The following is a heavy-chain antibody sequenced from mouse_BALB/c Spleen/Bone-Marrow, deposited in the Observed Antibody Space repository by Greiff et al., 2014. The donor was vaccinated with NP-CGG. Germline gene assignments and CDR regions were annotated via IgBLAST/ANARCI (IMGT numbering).Heavy chain of an antibody. D-gene: IGHD6-2*01. Sequence: QVHVKQSGAELVKPGASVKLPCKTSGYTFTNYYIYWVKQRPGQGLEWIGEINPGNGGTNFNERFKSKATLTVDKPSTTAYILLTSLTSEDSAVYYCARGSPYWGQGTLVTVSA. CDR2: INPGNGGT. J-gene: IGHJ3*01. CDR1: GYTFTNYY. V-gene: IGHV1S81*02. CDR3: ARGSPY.